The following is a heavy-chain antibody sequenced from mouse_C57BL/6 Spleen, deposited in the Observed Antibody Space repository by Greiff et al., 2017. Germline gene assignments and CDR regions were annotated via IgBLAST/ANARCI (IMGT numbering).Heavy chain of an antibody. Sequence: LVESGAELVKPGASVKISCKASGYAFSSYWMNWVKQRPGKGLEWIGQIYPGDGDTNYNGKFKGKATLTADKSSSTAYMQLSSLTSEDSAVYFCARYDYDGDYAMDYWGQGTSVTVSS. CDR3: ARYDYDGDYAMDY. CDR2: IYPGDGDT. V-gene: IGHV1-80*01. CDR1: GYAFSSYW. D-gene: IGHD2-4*01. J-gene: IGHJ4*01.